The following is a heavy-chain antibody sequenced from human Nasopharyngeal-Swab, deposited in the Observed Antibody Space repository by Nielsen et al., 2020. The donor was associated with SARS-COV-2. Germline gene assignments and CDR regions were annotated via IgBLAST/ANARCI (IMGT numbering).Heavy chain of an antibody. CDR3: AKDTSGWYLDH. Sequence: GESLKISCAASGFTFSSYGMHWVRQAPGKGLEWVAVISYDGSNKYYADSVKGRFTISRDNSKNTLYLQMNSLRAEDTAVYYCAKDTSGWYLDHWGQGTLVTVSS. J-gene: IGHJ4*02. CDR2: ISYDGSNK. CDR1: GFTFSSYG. V-gene: IGHV3-30*18. D-gene: IGHD6-19*01.